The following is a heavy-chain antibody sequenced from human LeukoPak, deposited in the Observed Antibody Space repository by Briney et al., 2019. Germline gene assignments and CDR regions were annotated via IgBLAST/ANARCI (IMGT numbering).Heavy chain of an antibody. CDR1: GFTFSSYA. CDR3: AKDGVGYCSSTSCYTYYYYYYMDV. Sequence: GGSLRLSCAASGFTFSSYAMNWVRQARGKGLEWVSSISGSSSDIYYADSVKGRFTISRDNAKNSVFLQMNNLRAEDTAIYYCAKDGVGYCSSTSCYTYYYYYYMDVWGKGTTVTISS. CDR2: ISGSSSDI. V-gene: IGHV3-21*06. J-gene: IGHJ6*03. D-gene: IGHD2-2*01.